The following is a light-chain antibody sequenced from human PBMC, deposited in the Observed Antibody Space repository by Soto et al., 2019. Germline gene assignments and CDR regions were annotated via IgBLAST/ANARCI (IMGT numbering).Light chain of an antibody. Sequence: DIQMTQSPSPLSASVGDRVTITCRASQSINNWLAWYQQKPGKAPKLLIYKASSLESGVPSRFSGSGSGTEFTLTINSLQPDDFATYYCQQYSSPPWTFGQGTKV. CDR1: QSINNW. V-gene: IGKV1-5*03. CDR3: QQYSSPPWT. CDR2: KAS. J-gene: IGKJ1*01.